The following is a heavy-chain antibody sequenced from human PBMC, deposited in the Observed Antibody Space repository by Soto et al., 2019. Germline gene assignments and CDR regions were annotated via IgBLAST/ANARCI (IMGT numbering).Heavy chain of an antibody. V-gene: IGHV1-2*04. CDR3: ARVTMVRGNGYYYYGMDV. Sequence: ASVKVSCKASGYTFTGYYMHWVRQAPGQGLEWMGWINPNSGGTNYAQKFQGWVTMTRDTSISTAYMELSRLRSDDTAVYYCARVTMVRGNGYYYYGMDVWGQGTTVTVSS. D-gene: IGHD3-10*01. J-gene: IGHJ6*02. CDR1: GYTFTGYY. CDR2: INPNSGGT.